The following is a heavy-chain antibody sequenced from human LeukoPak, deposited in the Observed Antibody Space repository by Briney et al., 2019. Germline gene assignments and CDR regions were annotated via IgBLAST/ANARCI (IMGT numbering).Heavy chain of an antibody. Sequence: SQTLSLTCTVSGGSISSGSYYWSWIRQPARKGLEWIGRIYTSGSTNYNPSLKSRVTISVDTSKNQFSLKLSSVTAADTAVYYCARDRAYDYVWGSYRYIWFDPRGQGTLVTVSS. CDR3: ARDRAYDYVWGSYRYIWFDP. D-gene: IGHD3-16*02. CDR2: IYTSGST. V-gene: IGHV4-61*02. CDR1: GGSISSGSYY. J-gene: IGHJ5*02.